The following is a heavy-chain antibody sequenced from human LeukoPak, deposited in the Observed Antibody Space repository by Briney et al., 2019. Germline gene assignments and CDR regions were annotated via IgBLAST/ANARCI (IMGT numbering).Heavy chain of an antibody. CDR2: IYHSGST. V-gene: IGHV4-30-2*01. J-gene: IGHJ4*02. CDR3: ARGGRCSGGGCYHFDY. D-gene: IGHD2-15*01. Sequence: SETLSLTCAVSGGSISSGGYSRSWIRQPPGKGLEWIGYIYHSGSTYYNPSLKSRVTISVDTSKNQFSLQLISVTPGDTAVYYCARGGRCSGGGCYHFDYWGQGSQVTVSS. CDR1: GGSISSGGYS.